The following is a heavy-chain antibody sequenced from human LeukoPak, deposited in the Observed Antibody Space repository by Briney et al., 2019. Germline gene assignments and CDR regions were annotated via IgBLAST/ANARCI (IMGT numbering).Heavy chain of an antibody. V-gene: IGHV1-69*04. CDR3: ARDARGYSYGDWYFDL. D-gene: IGHD5-18*01. CDR2: IIPIFGIA. Sequence: SVKVSCKASGGTFSSYAISRVRQAPGQGLEWMGRIIPIFGIANYAQKFQGRVTITADKSTSTAYMELSSLRSEDTAVYYCARDARGYSYGDWYFDLWGRGTLVTVSS. J-gene: IGHJ2*01. CDR1: GGTFSSYA.